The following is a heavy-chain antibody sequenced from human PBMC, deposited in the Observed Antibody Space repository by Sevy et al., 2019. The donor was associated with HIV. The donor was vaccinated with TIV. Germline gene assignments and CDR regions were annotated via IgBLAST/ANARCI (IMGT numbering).Heavy chain of an antibody. J-gene: IGHJ4*02. D-gene: IGHD6-19*01. CDR2: IKKDGSEE. Sequence: GGSLRLSCAVSGFTFRSSWMSWVRQAPGKGLEWVANIKKDGSEEYYLDSVKGRFTVFRDNAKNSLYLQMNSLRADDTAVYYCSTDMRAVTGHYFDNWGQGTLVTVSS. CDR1: GFTFRSSW. V-gene: IGHV3-7*01. CDR3: STDMRAVTGHYFDN.